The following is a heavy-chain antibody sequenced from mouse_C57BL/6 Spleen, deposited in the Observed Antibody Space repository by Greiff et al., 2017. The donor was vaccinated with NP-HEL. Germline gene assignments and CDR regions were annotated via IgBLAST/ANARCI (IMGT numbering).Heavy chain of an antibody. Sequence: VMLVESGAELARPGASVKLSCKASGYTFTSYGISWVKQRTGQGLEWIGEIYPRSGNTYYNEKFKGKATLTADKSSSTAYMELRSLTSEDSAVYFCARTPSFTTVVATDWYFDVWGTGTTVTVSS. D-gene: IGHD1-1*01. J-gene: IGHJ1*03. CDR2: IYPRSGNT. CDR3: ARTPSFTTVVATDWYFDV. V-gene: IGHV1-81*01. CDR1: GYTFTSYG.